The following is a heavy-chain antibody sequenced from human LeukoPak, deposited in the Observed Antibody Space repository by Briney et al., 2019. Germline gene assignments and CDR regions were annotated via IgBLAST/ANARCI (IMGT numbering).Heavy chain of an antibody. CDR2: INHSGST. J-gene: IGHJ4*02. CDR3: ARGYCSSTSCYRGRFDY. D-gene: IGHD2-2*02. V-gene: IGHV4-34*01. CDR1: GGSFSGYY. Sequence: PSETLSLTCAVYGGSFSGYYWSWLRQPPGKGLEWIGEINHSGSTNYNPSLKSRVTISVDTSKNQFSLKLSSVTAADTAVYYCARGYCSSTSCYRGRFDYWGQGTLVTVSS.